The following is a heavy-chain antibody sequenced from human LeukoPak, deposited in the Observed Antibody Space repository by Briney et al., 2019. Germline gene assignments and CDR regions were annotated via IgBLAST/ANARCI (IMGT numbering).Heavy chain of an antibody. Sequence: GGSLRLSCAASGFTFSSYEMNWVRQAPGKGLEWVSYISSSGSTIYYADSVKGRFTISRDNSKNTLYLQMNSLRAEDTAVYYCAKNYGGAYFYYMDVWGKGTTVTVSS. CDR1: GFTFSSYE. D-gene: IGHD4-23*01. CDR2: ISSSGSTI. CDR3: AKNYGGAYFYYMDV. J-gene: IGHJ6*03. V-gene: IGHV3-48*03.